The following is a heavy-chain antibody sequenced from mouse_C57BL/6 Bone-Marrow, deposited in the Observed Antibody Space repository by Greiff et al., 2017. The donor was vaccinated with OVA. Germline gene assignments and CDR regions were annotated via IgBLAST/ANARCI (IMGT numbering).Heavy chain of an antibody. V-gene: IGHV1-80*01. CDR2: IYPGDGDT. CDR1: GYTFTSYW. J-gene: IGHJ2*01. Sequence: QVQLQQPGAELVKPGASVKLSCKASGYTFTSYWMQWVKQRPGKGLEWIGQIYPGDGDTNYNGKFKGKATLTADKSSSTAYMQLSSLTSEDSAVYFCARGYYWGQGTTLTVSS. CDR3: ARGYY.